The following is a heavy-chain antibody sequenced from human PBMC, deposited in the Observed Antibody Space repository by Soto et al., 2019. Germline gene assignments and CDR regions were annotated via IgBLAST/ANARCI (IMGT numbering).Heavy chain of an antibody. J-gene: IGHJ3*02. V-gene: IGHV3-30-3*01. CDR2: ISYDASNE. CDR1: GFTFSRFS. CDR3: ARSQGEQQLVDAFDI. D-gene: IGHD2-15*01. Sequence: ESGGGVVQPGRSLRLSCVGSGFTFSRFSLHWVRQTPGKGLEWVADISYDASNEYYADFVKGRFTISRDNSKNTLYLQMNSLRGEDTAVYYCARSQGEQQLVDAFDIWGQGTMVTVSS.